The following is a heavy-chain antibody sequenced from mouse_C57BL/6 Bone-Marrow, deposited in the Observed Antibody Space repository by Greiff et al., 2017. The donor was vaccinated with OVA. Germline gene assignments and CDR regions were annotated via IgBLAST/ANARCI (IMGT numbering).Heavy chain of an antibody. Sequence: EVQVVESGPSLVRPSQTLSLTCTVTGFSINSDCYWIWIRQFPGNKLEYIGYTFYSGITYYNPSLESRTYITRDTSKNQFSLKLSSVTTEDTATYYCARDSKVRLDGYWYFDVWGTGTTVTVSS. CDR1: GFSINSDCY. V-gene: IGHV3-3*01. J-gene: IGHJ1*03. CDR2: TFYSGIT. D-gene: IGHD1-3*01. CDR3: ARDSKVRLDGYWYFDV.